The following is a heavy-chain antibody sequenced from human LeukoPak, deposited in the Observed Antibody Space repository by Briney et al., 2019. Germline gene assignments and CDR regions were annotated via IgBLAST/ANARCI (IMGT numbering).Heavy chain of an antibody. J-gene: IGHJ6*03. D-gene: IGHD3-10*01. CDR1: GDSINNYY. Sequence: PSETLSLTCTVSGDSINNYYWSWIRQPPGKALEWIGYIYYSGSTNYNPSLKSRVTISVDTSKNQFSLKLTSVTAADTAVYYCARVHYGSGSLYYYYYYMDVWGKGTTVTISS. CDR3: ARVHYGSGSLYYYYYYMDV. V-gene: IGHV4-59*08. CDR2: IYYSGST.